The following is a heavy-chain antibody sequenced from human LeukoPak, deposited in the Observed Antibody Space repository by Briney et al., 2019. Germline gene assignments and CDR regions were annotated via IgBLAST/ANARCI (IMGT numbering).Heavy chain of an antibody. D-gene: IGHD2-2*01. CDR2: IGYSGGST. CDR1: GFTFSSYG. CDR3: AKGHCSSTTCYVYYFDY. J-gene: IGHJ4*02. Sequence: PGGSLRLSCEASGFTFSSYGMHWVRQAPGKGLEWVTVIGYSGGSTYYADSVKARFTISRDNSKNTLYLQMTSLRAEDTAVYYCAKGHCSSTTCYVYYFDYWGQGTLITVSS. V-gene: IGHV3-23*01.